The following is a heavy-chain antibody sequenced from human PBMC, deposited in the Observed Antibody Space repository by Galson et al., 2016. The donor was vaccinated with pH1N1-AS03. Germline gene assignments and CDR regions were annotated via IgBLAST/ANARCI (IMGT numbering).Heavy chain of an antibody. CDR3: ARQKYCSGGSCFLYYDAFDM. J-gene: IGHJ3*02. CDR1: GYIFSSYW. D-gene: IGHD2-15*01. Sequence: QSGAEVKKPGESLKISCQASGYIFSSYWIGWVRQRPGKGLEWMGIIWPADSDTKYSPSFQCQVTISVDTSLNTAYLQWSSLEASDTAMYFCARQKYCSGGSCFLYYDAFDMWGQGTLVTVSS. CDR2: IWPADSDT. V-gene: IGHV5-51*01.